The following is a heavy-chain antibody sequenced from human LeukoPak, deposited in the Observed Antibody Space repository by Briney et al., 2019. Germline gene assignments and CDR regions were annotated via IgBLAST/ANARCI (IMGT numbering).Heavy chain of an antibody. D-gene: IGHD3-22*01. CDR2: IRYDGSNK. J-gene: IGHJ4*02. Sequence: SGGSLRLSCAASGFTFSSYGMHWVRQAPGKGLEWVAFIRYDGSNKYYADSVKGRFTISRDNSKNTLYLQMNSLRADDTAVYYCAREGYHDSSGYLGFDYWGQGTLVTVSS. CDR1: GFTFSSYG. V-gene: IGHV3-30*02. CDR3: AREGYHDSSGYLGFDY.